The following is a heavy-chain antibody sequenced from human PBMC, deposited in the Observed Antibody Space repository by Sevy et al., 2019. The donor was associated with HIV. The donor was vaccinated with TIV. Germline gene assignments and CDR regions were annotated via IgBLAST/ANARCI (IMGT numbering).Heavy chain of an antibody. CDR1: GFTLYKSA. V-gene: IGHV3-43*01. Sequence: GGSLRLSCAASGFTLYKSAMHWVRQVPGKALEWVSLISRDGDIIYYADSVKGRFTISRDKSKNSLYLQMNNLTIEDTGLYYCAIVYCGATNCNTHYYYGLDVWGQGTTVTVSS. CDR2: ISRDGDII. CDR3: AIVYCGATNCNTHYYYGLDV. D-gene: IGHD2-21*01. J-gene: IGHJ6*02.